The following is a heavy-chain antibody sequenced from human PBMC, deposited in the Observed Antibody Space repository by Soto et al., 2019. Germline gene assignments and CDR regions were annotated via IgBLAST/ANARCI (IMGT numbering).Heavy chain of an antibody. V-gene: IGHV1-46*01. CDR2: INPNGGST. J-gene: IGHJ4*02. Sequence: QVQLVQSGAEVKKPGASVKDSCKASGYIFINYYIHWVRQAPGQGLEWIGIINPNGGSTNYAQKFRSRVTKARDTSTSTVYMDLSSLRSEDTAMYYCARDLAAGEFWGQVTLVNVSS. CDR1: GYIFINYY. CDR3: ARDLAAGEF. D-gene: IGHD6-13*01.